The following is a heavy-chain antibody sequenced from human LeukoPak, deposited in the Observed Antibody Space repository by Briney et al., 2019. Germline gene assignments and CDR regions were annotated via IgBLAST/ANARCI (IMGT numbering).Heavy chain of an antibody. J-gene: IGHJ4*02. D-gene: IGHD3-10*01. CDR3: ARHVGTYFDY. V-gene: IGHV4-59*08. CDR2: IYYSGST. Sequence: PSETLSLTCTVSGGSISDYYWSWIRQPPGKGLEWIGYIYYSGSTNYNPSLKSRVTISVDTSKNQFSLKLSSVTAADTAVYYCARHVGTYFDYWGQGILVTVSS. CDR1: GGSISDYY.